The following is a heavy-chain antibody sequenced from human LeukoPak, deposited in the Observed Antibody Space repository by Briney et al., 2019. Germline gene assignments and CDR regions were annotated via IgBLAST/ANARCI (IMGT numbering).Heavy chain of an antibody. CDR3: AKPYDSSGFYFQH. V-gene: IGHV1-69*05. D-gene: IGHD3-22*01. Sequence: SVKVSCKASGGTFSSYAISWVRQAPGQGLEWMGGIIPIFGTANYAQKFQGRVTITTDESTSTAYMELGSLRSEDTAVYYCAKPYDSSGFYFQHWGQGTLVTVSS. J-gene: IGHJ1*01. CDR2: IIPIFGTA. CDR1: GGTFSSYA.